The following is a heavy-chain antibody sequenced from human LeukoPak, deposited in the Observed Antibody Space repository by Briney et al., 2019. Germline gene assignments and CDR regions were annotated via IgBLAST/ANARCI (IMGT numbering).Heavy chain of an antibody. V-gene: IGHV3-74*01. J-gene: IGHJ4*02. D-gene: IGHD3-22*01. CDR1: GFTFSSYW. CDR3: ARPYYSDSSFDY. CDR2: INNDGSST. Sequence: GGSLRLSCAASGFTFSSYWMHWVRQAPGKGLVWVSRINNDGSSTTYADSVKGRFTISRDNAKNTLYLQMNTLRAEDTAVYYCARPYYSDSSFDYWGQGTLVTVSS.